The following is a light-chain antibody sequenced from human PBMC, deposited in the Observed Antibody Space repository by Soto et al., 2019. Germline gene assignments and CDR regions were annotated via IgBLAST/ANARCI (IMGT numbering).Light chain of an antibody. J-gene: IGKJ1*01. V-gene: IGKV1-9*01. Sequence: DVQLTQSPSFLSASVGDRVTITCRASQGISNYLAWYQQAPGKAPKLLIYTASTLQSGVPSRFSGSGSGTEFTLTISSRQPEDFATYYCQRLDSYPRTFGQGTQVEIK. CDR2: TAS. CDR1: QGISNY. CDR3: QRLDSYPRT.